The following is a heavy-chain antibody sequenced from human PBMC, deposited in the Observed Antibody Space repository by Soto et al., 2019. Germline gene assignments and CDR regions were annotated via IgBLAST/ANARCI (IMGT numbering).Heavy chain of an antibody. CDR3: ARFGYSRAYYGMDV. J-gene: IGHJ6*02. CDR1: GFTFSSYS. V-gene: IGHV3-48*01. D-gene: IGHD1-26*01. CDR2: ISSSSSTI. Sequence: PGGSLRLSCEVSGFTFSSYSMNWVRQAPGKGLEWLSYISSSSSTIYYADSVKGRFTISRDNAKNSLYLQMNSLRAEDTAVYYCARFGYSRAYYGMDVWGQGTTVTVSS.